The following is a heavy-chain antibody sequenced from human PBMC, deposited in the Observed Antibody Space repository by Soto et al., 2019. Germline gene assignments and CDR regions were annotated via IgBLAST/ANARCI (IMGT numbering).Heavy chain of an antibody. CDR1: GYTFSNYG. Sequence: QVQLVQSGAEVRKPGASVKVSCKASGYTFSNYGLSWVRQAPGQGLEWMGWISDYNGNTHYAQKFQGRLIMTKDTSARTAYVGVRSLTSHDTAVYFFASEGSDAGSGTYAPPRYYGMDVWGQGTPVTVSS. D-gene: IGHD3-10*01. CDR3: ASEGSDAGSGTYAPPRYYGMDV. V-gene: IGHV1-18*01. CDR2: ISDYNGNT. J-gene: IGHJ6*02.